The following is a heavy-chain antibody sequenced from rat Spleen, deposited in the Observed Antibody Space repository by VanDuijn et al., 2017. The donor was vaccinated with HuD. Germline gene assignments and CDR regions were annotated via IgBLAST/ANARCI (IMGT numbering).Heavy chain of an antibody. J-gene: IGHJ2*01. Sequence: QVQLQQSGAELVKPGTSVKLSCKASGYTLTSNHMNWIKQTTGQGLEWIGIINPGSGGTNYSEKFKGKATLTVDKSSNTAFVQLTSLTPDDSAVYYCARHGYNSYFDYWGQGVMVTVSS. D-gene: IGHD1-9*01. CDR2: INPGSGGT. V-gene: IGHV1-47*01. CDR3: ARHGYNSYFDY. CDR1: GYTLTSNH.